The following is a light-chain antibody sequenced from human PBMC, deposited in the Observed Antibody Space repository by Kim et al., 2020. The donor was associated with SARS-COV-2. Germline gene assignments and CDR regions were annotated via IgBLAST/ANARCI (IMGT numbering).Light chain of an antibody. CDR2: GRD. CDR3: QSRDSGGNVV. CDR1: SLRSYY. V-gene: IGLV3-19*01. J-gene: IGLJ2*01. Sequence: SSELTQDPAVSVALGQTVRITCQGDSLRSYYATWYQQKPRQAPVVVSYGRDNRPSGIPDRFSGSASGNTASLTISGAQAEDEADFYCQSRDSGGNVVFGGGTQLTVL.